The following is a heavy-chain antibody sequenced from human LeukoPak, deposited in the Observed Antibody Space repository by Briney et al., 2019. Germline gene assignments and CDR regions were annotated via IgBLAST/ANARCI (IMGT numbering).Heavy chain of an antibody. Sequence: GGSLRLSCAASGFTFSSYAMSWVRQAPGKGLEWVSAISGSGGSTYYADSVKGRFTISRDNSKNTLYLQMNSLRAEDTAVYYCAKYQGVVVVAAKGGAFDVWGQGTMVTVSS. J-gene: IGHJ3*01. CDR3: AKYQGVVVVAAKGGAFDV. V-gene: IGHV3-23*01. CDR2: ISGSGGST. CDR1: GFTFSSYA. D-gene: IGHD2-15*01.